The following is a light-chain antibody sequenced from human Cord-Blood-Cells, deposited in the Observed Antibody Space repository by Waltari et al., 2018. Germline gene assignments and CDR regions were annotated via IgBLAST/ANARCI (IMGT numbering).Light chain of an antibody. Sequence: DIQMTQSPSTLSASVGDRVTITCRASQSISSWLAWYQQKPGKAPKLLIYKASSLESGVPSRCSGSGSGTEFTLTISSLQPDDFATYYCQQYNSYSFYTFGQGTKLEIK. CDR1: QSISSW. V-gene: IGKV1-5*03. CDR2: KAS. J-gene: IGKJ2*01. CDR3: QQYNSYSFYT.